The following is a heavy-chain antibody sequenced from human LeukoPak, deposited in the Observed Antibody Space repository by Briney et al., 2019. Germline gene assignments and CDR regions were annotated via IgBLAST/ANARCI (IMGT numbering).Heavy chain of an antibody. V-gene: IGHV4-30-4*01. J-gene: IGHJ6*02. CDR1: GGSISSGGYY. Sequence: PSQTLSLTCTVSGGSISSGGYYWSWIRQPPGKGLERIGYIYYSGSTYYNPSLKSRVTISVDTSKNQFSLKLSSVTAADTAVYYCARGLGIAGSYYYYGMDVWGQGTTVTVSS. CDR3: ARGLGIAGSYYYYGMDV. CDR2: IYYSGST. D-gene: IGHD6-13*01.